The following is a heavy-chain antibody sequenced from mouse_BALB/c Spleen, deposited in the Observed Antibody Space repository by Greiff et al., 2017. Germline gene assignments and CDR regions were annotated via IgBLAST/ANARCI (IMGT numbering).Heavy chain of an antibody. V-gene: IGHV5-17*02. D-gene: IGHD2-1*01. CDR1: GFTFSSFG. Sequence: EVQLQESGGGLVQPGGSRKLSCAASGFTFSSFGMHWVRQAPEKGLEWVAYISSGSSTIYYADTVKGRFTISRDNPKNTLFLQMTSLRSEDTAMYYCARAGGNLYAMDYWGQGTSVTVSS. J-gene: IGHJ4*01. CDR2: ISSGSSTI. CDR3: ARAGGNLYAMDY.